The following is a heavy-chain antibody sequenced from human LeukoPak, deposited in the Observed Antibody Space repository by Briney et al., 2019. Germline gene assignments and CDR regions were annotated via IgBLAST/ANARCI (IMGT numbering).Heavy chain of an antibody. CDR3: AKGMPGSSSFDD. Sequence: PGRSLRLSCAASGFTFYDYAMHWVRQAPGKGLEGVSGISWNSGSIGYADSVKGRFTLSRDNAKNSLYLQMNSLRAEDTALYYCAKGMPGSSSFDDWGQGTLVTVSS. CDR2: ISWNSGSI. J-gene: IGHJ4*02. V-gene: IGHV3-9*01. CDR1: GFTFYDYA. D-gene: IGHD3-10*01.